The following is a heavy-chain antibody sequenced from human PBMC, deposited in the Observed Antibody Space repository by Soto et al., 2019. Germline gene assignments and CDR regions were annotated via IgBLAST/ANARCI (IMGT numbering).Heavy chain of an antibody. CDR3: ARGLVDYVWGINWFDP. V-gene: IGHV1-18*01. CDR1: GYTFTSYG. D-gene: IGHD3-16*01. Sequence: QVQLVQSGAEVKKPGASVKVSCKASGYTFTSYGISWVRQAPGQGLEWMGWISAYNGNTNYAQKLQGRVTMTTDTSTSTACMELRGRRSDDTAVYYCARGLVDYVWGINWFDPWGQGTLVSVSS. CDR2: ISAYNGNT. J-gene: IGHJ5*02.